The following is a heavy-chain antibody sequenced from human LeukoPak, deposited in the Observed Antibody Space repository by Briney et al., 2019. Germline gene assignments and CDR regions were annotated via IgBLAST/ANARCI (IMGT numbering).Heavy chain of an antibody. J-gene: IGHJ4*02. CDR2: INAGGGST. D-gene: IGHD3-3*01. CDR3: ARGGLESPWSGYNAPDF. Sequence: PGGSLRLSCAASGFIFSNFDMHWVRQAPGKGLEYVSSINAGGGSTYYAASVKGRFTISRDAVKDTLYLQMGSVGIEDTAVYYCARGGLESPWSGYNAPDFWGQGTLVAVSS. V-gene: IGHV3-64*02. CDR1: GFIFSNFD.